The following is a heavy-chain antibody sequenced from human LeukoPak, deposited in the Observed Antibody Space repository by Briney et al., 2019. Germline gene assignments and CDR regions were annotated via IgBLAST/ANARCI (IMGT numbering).Heavy chain of an antibody. CDR2: ISGSGGST. Sequence: GGSLRLSCAASGFTVSSNYMSWVRQAPGKGLEWVSAISGSGGSTYYADSVKGRFTISRDNSRNTLYLQMNSLRAEDTAVYYCATPGPIRFLETYPYYFDYWGQGTLVTVSS. CDR1: GFTVSSNY. V-gene: IGHV3-23*01. J-gene: IGHJ4*02. D-gene: IGHD3-3*01. CDR3: ATPGPIRFLETYPYYFDY.